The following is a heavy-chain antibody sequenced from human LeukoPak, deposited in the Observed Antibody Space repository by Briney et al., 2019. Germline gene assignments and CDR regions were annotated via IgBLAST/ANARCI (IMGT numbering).Heavy chain of an antibody. Sequence: GRSLRLSCAASGFTFSIYGMHWVRQAPGKGLEWVAVIWYDGSNKYYADSVKGRFTISRDNSKNTLYLQMNSLRAEDTAVYYCARECPPRYYYDSSGYLDYWGQGTLVTVSS. J-gene: IGHJ4*02. V-gene: IGHV3-33*01. D-gene: IGHD3-22*01. CDR1: GFTFSIYG. CDR3: ARECPPRYYYDSSGYLDY. CDR2: IWYDGSNK.